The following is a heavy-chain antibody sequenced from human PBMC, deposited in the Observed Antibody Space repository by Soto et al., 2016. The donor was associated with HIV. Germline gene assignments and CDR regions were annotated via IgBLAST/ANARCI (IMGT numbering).Heavy chain of an antibody. D-gene: IGHD2-15*01. V-gene: IGHV3-66*01. Sequence: EVQLVESGGGLVQPGGSLRLSCAASGFTVSNNYMSWVRQAPGKGLEWVSIIYRGGSTYYADSVKGRFAISRDTSNNMVFLQMNSLRAEDTAVYYCAREGGYCSGGSCYSGGPSSEYWGQGTLVTVSS. CDR1: GFTVSNNY. CDR3: AREGGYCSGGSCYSGGPSSEY. J-gene: IGHJ4*02. CDR2: IYRGGST.